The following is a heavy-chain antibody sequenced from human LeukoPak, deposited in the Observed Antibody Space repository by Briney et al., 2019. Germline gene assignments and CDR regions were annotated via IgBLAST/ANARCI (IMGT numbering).Heavy chain of an antibody. V-gene: IGHV3-43*01. J-gene: IGHJ4*02. CDR2: AGWAGGTT. Sequence: GGSLRLSCATSGFNLDRYTIHWVRQAPGKGLEWVSLAGWAGGTTFYSDSVRGRFTISRDNSKNTLYLQMDSLRAEDTAVYYCARDRAWNYFDYWGQGTLVTVSS. CDR1: GFNLDRYT. D-gene: IGHD3-3*01. CDR3: ARDRAWNYFDY.